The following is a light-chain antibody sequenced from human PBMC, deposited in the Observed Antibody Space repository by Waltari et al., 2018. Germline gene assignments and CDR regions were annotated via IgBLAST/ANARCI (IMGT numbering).Light chain of an antibody. V-gene: IGKV1-5*03. CDR1: QSISTW. Sequence: DIQMTQSPSSLSASVGDKVTITCRASQSISTWLAWFQLKPVKAPKLLIYKASNLESGVPSRFSGSGSGTEFTLTISSLLPEDFATYYCQQSYSTPRTFGQGTKVEIK. J-gene: IGKJ1*01. CDR3: QQSYSTPRT. CDR2: KAS.